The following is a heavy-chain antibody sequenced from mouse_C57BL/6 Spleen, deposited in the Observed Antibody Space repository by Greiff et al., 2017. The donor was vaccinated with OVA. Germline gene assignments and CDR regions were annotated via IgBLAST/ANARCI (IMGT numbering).Heavy chain of an antibody. D-gene: IGHD1-1*01. CDR1: GYAFSSYW. V-gene: IGHV1-80*01. J-gene: IGHJ4*01. CDR3: ARSGNYGSPSYAMDY. Sequence: VQLQQSGAELVKPGASVKISCKASGYAFSSYWMNWVKQRPGKGLEWIGQIYPGDGDTNYNGKFKGKATLTADKSSSTAYMQLSSLTSEDSAVYFCARSGNYGSPSYAMDYWGQGTSVTVSS. CDR2: IYPGDGDT.